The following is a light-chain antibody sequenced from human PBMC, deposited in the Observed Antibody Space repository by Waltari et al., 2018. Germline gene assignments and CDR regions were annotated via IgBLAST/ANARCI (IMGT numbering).Light chain of an antibody. Sequence: SYVLPQPPSVSVAPGETARIPCGGHNLERKNVHWCQQKPGQAPVLVVYNDVDRPSGIPERFSGSNSGNTATLTIIRVEAGDEADYYCHVWDRDSDHVVFGGGTQLNVL. V-gene: IGLV3-21*01. J-gene: IGLJ2*01. CDR3: HVWDRDSDHVV. CDR2: NDV. CDR1: NLERKN.